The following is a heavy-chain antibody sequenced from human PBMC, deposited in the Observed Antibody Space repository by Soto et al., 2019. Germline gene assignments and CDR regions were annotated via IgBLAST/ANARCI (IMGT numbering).Heavy chain of an antibody. V-gene: IGHV1-69*01. D-gene: IGHD3-22*01. Sequence: QVQLVQSGAEVKKPGSSVKVSCKASGGTFSSYAISWVRQAPGQGLEWMGGIIPIFGTANYAQKFQGRVTITADESTSTAYMELSSLRSEDTAVYYCATRDYYDSSGYYSGSYYYGMDVWGQGTTVTVSS. J-gene: IGHJ6*02. CDR2: IIPIFGTA. CDR3: ATRDYYDSSGYYSGSYYYGMDV. CDR1: GGTFSSYA.